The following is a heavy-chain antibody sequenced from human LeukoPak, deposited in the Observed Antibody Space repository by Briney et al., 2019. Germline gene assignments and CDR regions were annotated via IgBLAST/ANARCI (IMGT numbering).Heavy chain of an antibody. CDR1: DGSISSSSYY. Sequence: SETLSLTCTVSDGSISSSSYYWGWIRQPPGKGLEWIGNIYYSGSTYYSPSLKCRVTISVDTSKNQFSLKLSSVTAADTAVYYCARHSGGYYDYWGQGTLVTVSS. V-gene: IGHV4-39*01. CDR3: ARHSGGYYDY. D-gene: IGHD3-16*01. J-gene: IGHJ4*02. CDR2: IYYSGST.